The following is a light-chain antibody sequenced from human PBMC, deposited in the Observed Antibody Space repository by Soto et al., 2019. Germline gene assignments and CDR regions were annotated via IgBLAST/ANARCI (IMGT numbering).Light chain of an antibody. CDR3: QQYNNWLGT. CDR1: QSVSSN. Sequence: EIVMTQSPATLSVSPGERATLSCRASQSVSSNLAWYQQKPGQAPRLLIYGASTRATGIPARFGGSGSGTEFTLTITSLQSEDFTVYYCQQYNNWLGTFGGGTKADIK. V-gene: IGKV3-15*01. J-gene: IGKJ4*01. CDR2: GAS.